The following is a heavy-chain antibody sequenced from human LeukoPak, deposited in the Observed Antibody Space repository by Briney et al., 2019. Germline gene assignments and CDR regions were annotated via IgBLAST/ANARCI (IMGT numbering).Heavy chain of an antibody. V-gene: IGHV3-23*01. J-gene: IGHJ4*02. CDR1: GFTLRSYD. CDR2: TSGSGGDT. Sequence: GGSLRLSCAASGFTLRSYDMSWARQAPGKGLEWVSATSGSGGDTYYADSVKGRFTISRDNSKNTLYLQMNSLRADDTAVYYCAKESGGYDFDYWGQGTLVTVSS. D-gene: IGHD5-12*01. CDR3: AKESGGYDFDY.